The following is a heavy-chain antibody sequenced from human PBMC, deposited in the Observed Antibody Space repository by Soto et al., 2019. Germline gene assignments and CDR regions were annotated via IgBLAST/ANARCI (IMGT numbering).Heavy chain of an antibody. CDR1: GFIFRNYA. CDR3: ARDDYSSTGRNSGFDY. V-gene: IGHV3-30-3*01. D-gene: IGHD3-22*01. Sequence: QVQLVESGGGVVQPGRSLRLSCAASGFIFRNYAMHWVRQVRQAPGKGLEWVAVISYDGSNQFYADSVKGRFTISRDDSKNTLYLQMNSLRADDTAVYSCARDDYSSTGRNSGFDYWGQGTLVTVSS. J-gene: IGHJ4*02. CDR2: ISYDGSNQ.